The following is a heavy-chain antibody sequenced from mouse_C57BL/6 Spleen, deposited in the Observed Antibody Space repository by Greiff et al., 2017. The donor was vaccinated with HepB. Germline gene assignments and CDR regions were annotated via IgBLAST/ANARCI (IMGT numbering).Heavy chain of an antibody. CDR2: IYPGDGDT. CDR1: GYAFSSSW. CDR3: AREGDYDYFDY. Sequence: VKLQESGPELVKPGASVKISCKASGYAFSSSWMNWVKQRPGKGLEWIGRIYPGDGDTNYNGKFKGKATLTADKSSSTAYMQLSSLTSEDSAVYVCAREGDYDYFDYWGQGTTLTVSS. J-gene: IGHJ2*01. D-gene: IGHD2-4*01. V-gene: IGHV1-82*01.